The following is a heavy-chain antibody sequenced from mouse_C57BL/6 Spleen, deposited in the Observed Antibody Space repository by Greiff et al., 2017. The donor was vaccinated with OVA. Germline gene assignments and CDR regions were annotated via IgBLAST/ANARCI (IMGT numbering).Heavy chain of an antibody. Sequence: QVHVKQSGAELVRPGTSVKVSCKASGYAFTNYLIEWVKQRPGQGLEWIGVINPGSGGTNYNEKFKGKATLTADKSSSTAYMQLSSLTSEDSAVYFCARRGSNYYAMDYWGQGTSVTVSS. CDR3: ARRGSNYYAMDY. CDR1: GYAFTNYL. J-gene: IGHJ4*01. D-gene: IGHD2-5*01. CDR2: INPGSGGT. V-gene: IGHV1-54*01.